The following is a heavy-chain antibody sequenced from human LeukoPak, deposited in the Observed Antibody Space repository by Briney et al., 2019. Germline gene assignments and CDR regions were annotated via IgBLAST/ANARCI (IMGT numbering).Heavy chain of an antibody. V-gene: IGHV1-8*01. CDR1: GYTFTSYD. CDR2: MNPNSGNT. Sequence: ASVKVSCKASGYTFTSYDINWVRQATGQGLGWMGWMNPNSGNTGYAQKFQGRVTMTRNTSISTAYMELSSLRSEDTAVYYCARNSRVASTSGLNYWGQGTLVTVSS. J-gene: IGHJ4*02. D-gene: IGHD4-23*01. CDR3: ARNSRVASTSGLNY.